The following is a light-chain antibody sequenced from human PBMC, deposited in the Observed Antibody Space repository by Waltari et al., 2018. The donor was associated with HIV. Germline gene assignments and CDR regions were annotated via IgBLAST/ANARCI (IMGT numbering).Light chain of an antibody. CDR1: QDISTY. J-gene: IGKJ3*01. CDR2: DAS. CDR3: HHSDNLATGMST. Sequence: DIQMPQSPSSLSASGGDRVTITCQASQDISTYLNWDQQKPGTAPNLLVYDASNVDTGVPSRFSGGGSGTDSTATISSLHSEEIATNNLHHSDNLATGMSTFGPGTKLDIK. V-gene: IGKV1-33*01.